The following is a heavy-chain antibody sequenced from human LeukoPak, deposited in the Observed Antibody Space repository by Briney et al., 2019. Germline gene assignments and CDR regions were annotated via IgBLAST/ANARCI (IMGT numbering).Heavy chain of an antibody. D-gene: IGHD2-15*01. CDR2: ISAYNGNT. CDR1: GYTFTHYF. CDR3: ARDGYCSGGSCRKENWFDP. J-gene: IGHJ5*02. Sequence: GASVKVSCKTSGYTFTHYFIHWVRQAPGQGLEWMGWISAYNGNTNYAQKLQGRVTMTTDTSTSTAYMELRSLRSDDTAVYYCARDGYCSGGSCRKENWFDPWGQGTLVTVSS. V-gene: IGHV1-18*04.